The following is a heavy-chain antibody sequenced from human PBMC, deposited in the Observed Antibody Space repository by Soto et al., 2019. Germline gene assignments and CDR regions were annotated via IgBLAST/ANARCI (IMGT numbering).Heavy chain of an antibody. CDR3: AVLWFGLPYYYYGMDV. Sequence: GGSLRLSCAASGFTFRNYGMNWVRQAPGKGLEWVSYIGIGSSTKYYADSVKGRFTISRDNAKNSLYLQMNSLRAEDTAVYYCAVLWFGLPYYYYGMDVWGQGTTVTVSS. CDR1: GFTFRNYG. J-gene: IGHJ6*02. D-gene: IGHD3-10*01. V-gene: IGHV3-48*01. CDR2: IGIGSSTK.